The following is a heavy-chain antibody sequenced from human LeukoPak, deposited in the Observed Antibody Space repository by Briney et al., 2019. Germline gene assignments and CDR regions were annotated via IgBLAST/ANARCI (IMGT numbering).Heavy chain of an antibody. CDR2: IKPDGSEK. Sequence: GGSLRLSCAASGFTFSSYWMAWVRQAPGKGLEWVANIKPDGSEKYYVDSLKGRFTISRDNAESSLYLQMKSLRDEDTAVYYCAREWGNIDYWGQGTLVTVSS. D-gene: IGHD4-23*01. V-gene: IGHV3-7*01. CDR3: AREWGNIDY. J-gene: IGHJ4*02. CDR1: GFTFSSYW.